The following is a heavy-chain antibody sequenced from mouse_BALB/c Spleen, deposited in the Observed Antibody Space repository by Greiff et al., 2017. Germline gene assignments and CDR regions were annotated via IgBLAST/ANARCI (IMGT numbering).Heavy chain of an antibody. CDR1: GFTFSSFG. CDR3: ARGEYGKD. Sequence: EVQGVESGGGLVQPGGSRKLSCAASGFTFSSFGMHWVRQAPEKGLEWVAYISSGSSTIYYADTVKGRFTISRDNPKNTLFLQMTSLRSEDTAMYYCARGEYGKDWGQGTLVTVSA. V-gene: IGHV5-17*02. CDR2: ISSGSSTI. D-gene: IGHD2-10*02. J-gene: IGHJ3*01.